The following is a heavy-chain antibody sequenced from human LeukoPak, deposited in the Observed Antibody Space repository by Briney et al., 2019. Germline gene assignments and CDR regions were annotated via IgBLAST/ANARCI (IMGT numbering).Heavy chain of an antibody. CDR2: IWYDGSNK. J-gene: IGHJ4*02. V-gene: IGHV3-33*01. D-gene: IGHD5-24*01. CDR3: AREMATRLGYFDY. Sequence: GRSLRLSCAASGFTFSSYGMHWVRQAPGKGLEWVAVIWYDGSNKYYADSVKGRFTISRDNSKNTLYLQMNSLRAEDTAVYYCAREMATRLGYFDYWGQGTLATVSS. CDR1: GFTFSSYG.